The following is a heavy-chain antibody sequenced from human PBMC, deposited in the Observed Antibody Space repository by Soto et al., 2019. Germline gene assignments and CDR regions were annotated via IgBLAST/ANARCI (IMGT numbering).Heavy chain of an antibody. CDR3: ARGGGGWRYCSANPCYKGT. CDR1: GFPLSNNL. D-gene: IGHD2-15*01. Sequence: PVVSLILSCSASGFPLSNNLIHWFRQVPGKGLVWVSHINKDGSSTNYADSVKGRFIISRDNAKNTLYLQMNRLRVDDTAVYYCARGGGGWRYCSANPCYKGTWGQGTQVTVSS. J-gene: IGHJ5*02. V-gene: IGHV3-74*01. CDR2: INKDGSST.